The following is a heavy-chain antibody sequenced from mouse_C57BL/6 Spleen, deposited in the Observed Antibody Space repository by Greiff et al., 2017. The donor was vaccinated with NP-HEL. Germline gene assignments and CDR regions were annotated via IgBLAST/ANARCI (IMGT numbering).Heavy chain of an antibody. V-gene: IGHV1-26*01. CDR1: GYTFTDYY. CDR2: INPNNGGT. Sequence: VQLQQSGPELVKPGASVKISCKASGYTFTDYYMNWVKQSHGKSLEWIGDINPNNGGTSYNQKFKGKATLTVDKSSSTAYMELRSLTSEDSAVYYCARVSFYYGYAMDYWGQGTSVTVSS. D-gene: IGHD2-1*01. CDR3: ARVSFYYGYAMDY. J-gene: IGHJ4*01.